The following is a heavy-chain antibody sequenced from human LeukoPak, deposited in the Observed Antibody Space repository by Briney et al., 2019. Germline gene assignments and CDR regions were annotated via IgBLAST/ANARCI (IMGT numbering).Heavy chain of an antibody. D-gene: IGHD2-2*01. J-gene: IGHJ6*03. CDR2: IYPGDSDT. CDR3: ARQGCSGTSCYFPDYYMDV. Sequence: GESLKISCKGSGYSFTSYWIGWVRQMPGKGLEWMGIIYPGDSDTRYSPSFQGQVTISADKSISTAYLQWSSLKASDTAMYYCARQGCSGTSCYFPDYYMDVWGKGTTVTVSS. CDR1: GYSFTSYW. V-gene: IGHV5-51*01.